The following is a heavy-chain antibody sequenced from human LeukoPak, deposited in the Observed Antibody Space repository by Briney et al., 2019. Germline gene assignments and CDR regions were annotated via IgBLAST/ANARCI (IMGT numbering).Heavy chain of an antibody. CDR2: IYYSGST. J-gene: IGHJ4*02. CDR1: GGSISSYY. D-gene: IGHD3-9*01. V-gene: IGHV4-59*01. CDR3: ARVTGYMIEDYFDY. Sequence: PSETLSLTCSVSGGSISSYYWSWIRQPPGKGLEWIGYIYYSGSTNYNPSLKSRVTISVDTSKNQFSLKLSSVTAADTAVYYCARVTGYMIEDYFDYWGQGTLVTVSS.